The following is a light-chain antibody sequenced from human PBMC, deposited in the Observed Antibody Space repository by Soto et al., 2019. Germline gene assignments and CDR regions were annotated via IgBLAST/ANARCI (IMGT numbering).Light chain of an antibody. Sequence: EIVMTQSPATLSVSPGERATLSCRASQSVSSNLAWYQQKPGQAPRLLIYGASTRATSIPARFSGSGSGTEFTPTISSLQSEDFAVYYCQQYNNWPRTSGQGTKVEVK. CDR1: QSVSSN. CDR2: GAS. J-gene: IGKJ1*01. CDR3: QQYNNWPRT. V-gene: IGKV3-15*01.